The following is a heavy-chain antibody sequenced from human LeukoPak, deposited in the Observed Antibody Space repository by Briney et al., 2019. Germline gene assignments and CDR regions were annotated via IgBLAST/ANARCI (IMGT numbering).Heavy chain of an antibody. CDR1: GGSFSGYY. J-gene: IGHJ4*02. D-gene: IGHD3-16*01. CDR2: INHSGST. V-gene: IGHV4-34*01. CDR3: ARGFTAYFDY. Sequence: SETLSLTCAVYGGSFSGYYWSWLRQPPRKGLEWIGEINHSGSTNYNPSLKSRVTISVDTSKNQFSLKLSSVTAADTAVYYCARGFTAYFDYWGQGTLVTVSS.